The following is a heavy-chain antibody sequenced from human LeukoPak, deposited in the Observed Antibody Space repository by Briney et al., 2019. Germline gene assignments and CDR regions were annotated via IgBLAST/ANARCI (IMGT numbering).Heavy chain of an antibody. V-gene: IGHV1-46*01. CDR1: GFTFSSYA. CDR3: ARDLHSGSYYGYFDY. J-gene: IGHJ4*02. CDR2: INPSGGST. Sequence: GGSLRLSCAASGFTFSSYAMSWVRQAPGKGLEWMGIINPSGGSTSYAQKFQGRVTMTRDTSTSTVYMELSSLRSEDTAVYYCARDLHSGSYYGYFDYWGQGTLVTVSS. D-gene: IGHD1-26*01.